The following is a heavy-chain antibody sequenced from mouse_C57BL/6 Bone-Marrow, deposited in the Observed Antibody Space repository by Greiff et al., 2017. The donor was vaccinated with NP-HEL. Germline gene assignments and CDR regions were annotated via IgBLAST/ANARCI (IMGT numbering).Heavy chain of an antibody. D-gene: IGHD1-1*01. J-gene: IGHJ2*01. CDR3: TDLFITTVVDY. V-gene: IGHV6-3*01. CDR2: IRLKSDNYAT. CDR1: GFTFSNYW. Sequence: EVQVVESGGGLVQPGGSMKLSCVASGFTFSNYWMNWVRQSPEKGLEWVAQIRLKSDNYATHYAESVKGRFTISRDDSKSSVYLHMNNLRAEDTGIYYCTDLFITTVVDYWGQGTTLTVSS.